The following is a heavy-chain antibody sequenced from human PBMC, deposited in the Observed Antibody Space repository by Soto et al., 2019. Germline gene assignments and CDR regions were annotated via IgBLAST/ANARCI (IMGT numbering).Heavy chain of an antibody. J-gene: IGHJ6*02. D-gene: IGHD3-10*01. Sequence: ASVKVSCKASGYTFTGYYMHWVQQAPGQGLEWMGWINPNSGGTNYAQKFQGWVTMTRDTSISTAYMELSRLRSDDTAVYYCARETPLWFGEGYYYGMDVWGQGTTVTVSS. CDR1: GYTFTGYY. V-gene: IGHV1-2*04. CDR3: ARETPLWFGEGYYYGMDV. CDR2: INPNSGGT.